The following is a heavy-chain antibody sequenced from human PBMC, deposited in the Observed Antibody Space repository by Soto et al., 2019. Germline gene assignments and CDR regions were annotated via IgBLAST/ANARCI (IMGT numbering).Heavy chain of an antibody. CDR1: GFTVSNNY. D-gene: IGHD3-16*01. V-gene: IGHV3-53*01. Sequence: EVQLVESGGGLIQPGGSLRLSCAVSGFTVSNNYMSWVRQAPGKGLEGVSVIYSGGYTAYGDSVKGRFTISRDNSKNNLYLQRTTLGGAERAVFYGGTQRGGGGYWGQGTLVTVSS. CDR2: IYSGGYT. CDR3: GTQRGGGGY. J-gene: IGHJ4*02.